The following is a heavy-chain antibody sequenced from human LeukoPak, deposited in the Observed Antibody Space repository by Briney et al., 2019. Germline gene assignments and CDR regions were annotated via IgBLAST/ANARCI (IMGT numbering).Heavy chain of an antibody. CDR3: ARLRRTVVPYYYYGMDV. Sequence: GESLKISCKGSGYSFTSYWIGWVRQMPGKGLEWMGIIYPGDSDTRYSPSFQGQVTISADKSISTAYLQWSSLKASDTAMYYCARLRRTVVPYYYYGMDVWGQGTTVTVSS. V-gene: IGHV5-51*01. CDR2: IYPGDSDT. CDR1: GYSFTSYW. J-gene: IGHJ6*02. D-gene: IGHD4-23*01.